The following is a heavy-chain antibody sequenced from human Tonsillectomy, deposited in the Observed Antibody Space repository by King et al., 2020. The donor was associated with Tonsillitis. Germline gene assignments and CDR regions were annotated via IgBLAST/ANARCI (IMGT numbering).Heavy chain of an antibody. CDR3: AREGVGATGTNDAIET. CDR2: ISAYNGDT. J-gene: IGHJ3*02. V-gene: IGHV1-18*04. Sequence: VQLVESGAEVMKPGASVKVSCKASGYTFTSYDISWVRQAPGQGLEWMGWISAYNGDTNYAQKLQGSVTMTTDTSTSTASLELRSLRSDDTAVYYCAREGVGATGTNDAIETRGQGAIVSASS. D-gene: IGHD1-26*01. CDR1: GYTFTSYD.